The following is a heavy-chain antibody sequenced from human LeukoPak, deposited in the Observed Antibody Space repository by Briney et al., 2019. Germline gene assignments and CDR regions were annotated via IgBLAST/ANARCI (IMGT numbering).Heavy chain of an antibody. CDR3: VRDNPRCCGVVPANIDDY. Sequence: GGSLSLSCAASGFTFSSYCMHWVRRAPGRGVVWVSRINTDGSSTSYADSVKGRFTISRVNAKNTLYLQMHSLSAEDTAVYYCVRDNPRCCGVVPANIDDYWGQGTLVTVSS. CDR2: INTDGSST. J-gene: IGHJ4*02. CDR1: GFTFSSYC. D-gene: IGHD2-15*01. V-gene: IGHV3-74*01.